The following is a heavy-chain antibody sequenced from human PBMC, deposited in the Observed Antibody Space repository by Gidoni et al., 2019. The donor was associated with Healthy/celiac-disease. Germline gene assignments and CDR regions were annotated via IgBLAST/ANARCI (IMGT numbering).Heavy chain of an antibody. V-gene: IGHV4-34*01. Sequence: QVQLQQWGAGLLKPSETLSLTSAVYGGSFSGYYWSWIRQPPGKGLEWIGEINHSGSTNYNPSLKSRVTISVDTSKNQFSLKLSSVTAADTAVYYCARGVKYSSSWYDYYYYYGMDVWGQGTTVTVSS. CDR1: GGSFSGYY. CDR2: INHSGST. J-gene: IGHJ6*02. D-gene: IGHD6-13*01. CDR3: ARGVKYSSSWYDYYYYYGMDV.